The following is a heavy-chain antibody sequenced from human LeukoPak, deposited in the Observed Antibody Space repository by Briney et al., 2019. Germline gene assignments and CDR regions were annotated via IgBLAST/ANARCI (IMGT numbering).Heavy chain of an antibody. J-gene: IGHJ4*02. D-gene: IGHD3-22*01. Sequence: ASVKVSCKASGYTFTGYYMHWVRRAPGQGLEWMGWINPNSGGTNYAQKFQGRVTMTRDTSISTAYMELSRLRSDDTAVYYCARGVVIVVEDLDYWGQGTLVTVSS. CDR2: INPNSGGT. CDR1: GYTFTGYY. CDR3: ARGVVIVVEDLDY. V-gene: IGHV1-2*02.